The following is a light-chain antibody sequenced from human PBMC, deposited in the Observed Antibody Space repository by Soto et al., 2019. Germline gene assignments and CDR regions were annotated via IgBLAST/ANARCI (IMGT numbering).Light chain of an antibody. J-gene: IGKJ2*02. CDR2: GAS. CDR3: QQYKNWLRGT. CDR1: QSVSSN. Sequence: EIVMTQSPATLSVSPGERATLSCRASQSVSSNLAWYQQKPGQDPRLLIYGASTRATGLPPRFSGSGSGTEFTLTISSLQSEDFAVYYCQQYKNWLRGTFGQGTKLEIK. V-gene: IGKV3-15*01.